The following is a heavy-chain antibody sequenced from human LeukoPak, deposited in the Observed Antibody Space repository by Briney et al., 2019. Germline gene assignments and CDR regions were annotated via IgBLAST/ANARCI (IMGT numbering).Heavy chain of an antibody. V-gene: IGHV3-9*01. CDR2: ITWNSGAT. CDR1: GFTFDDYA. J-gene: IGHJ6*03. Sequence: GRSLRLSCAASGFTFDDYAMHWVRQTPGKGLEWVSGITWNSGATVYADSVKGRFTISRDNAKNSLSLQMNSLRLEDTALYFCARDPGYHFYYYMDVWRKGTTVTVSS. CDR3: ARDPGYHFYYYMDV.